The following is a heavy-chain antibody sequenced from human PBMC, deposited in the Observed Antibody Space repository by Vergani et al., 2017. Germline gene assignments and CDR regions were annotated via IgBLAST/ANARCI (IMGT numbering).Heavy chain of an antibody. CDR1: GFTFSSYA. CDR2: ISGSGGST. V-gene: IGHV3-23*01. J-gene: IGHJ6*02. CDR3: AKDWGDYGDYVDYYYYGMDV. D-gene: IGHD4-17*01. Sequence: EVQLLESGGGLVQPGGSLRLSCAASGFTFSSYAMSWVRQAPGKGLEWVSAISGSGGSTYYADSVKGRFTISRDNSKNTLYLKMNSLRAEDTAVYYCAKDWGDYGDYVDYYYYGMDVWGQGTTVTVSS.